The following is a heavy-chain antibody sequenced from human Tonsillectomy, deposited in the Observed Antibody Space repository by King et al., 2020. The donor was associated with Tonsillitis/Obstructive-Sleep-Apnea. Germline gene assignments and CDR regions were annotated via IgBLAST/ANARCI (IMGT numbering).Heavy chain of an antibody. CDR1: GFTFSSYW. D-gene: IGHD6-19*01. CDR3: AGETYSSGWRQIFDY. CDR2: IKQDGSEK. J-gene: IGHJ4*02. V-gene: IGHV3-7*03. Sequence: VQLVESGGGLVQPGGSLRLSCAASGFTFSSYWMSWVRQAPGKGLEWVANIKQDGSEKYYVDSVKGRFTISRDNAKNSLYLQMNSLRAEDTAVYYCAGETYSSGWRQIFDYWGQGTLVTVSS.